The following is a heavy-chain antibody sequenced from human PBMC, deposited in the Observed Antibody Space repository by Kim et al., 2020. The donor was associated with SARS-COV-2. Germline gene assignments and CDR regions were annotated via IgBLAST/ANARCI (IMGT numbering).Heavy chain of an antibody. CDR1: GGSISSGGYY. V-gene: IGHV4-31*03. Sequence: SETLSLTCTVSGGSISSGGYYWSWIRQHPGKGLEWIGYIYYSGSTYYNPSLKSRVTISVDTSKNQFSLKLSSVTAADTAVYYCARGPGGIVATTHYFDYWGQGTLVTVSS. D-gene: IGHD5-12*01. CDR2: IYYSGST. CDR3: ARGPGGIVATTHYFDY. J-gene: IGHJ4*02.